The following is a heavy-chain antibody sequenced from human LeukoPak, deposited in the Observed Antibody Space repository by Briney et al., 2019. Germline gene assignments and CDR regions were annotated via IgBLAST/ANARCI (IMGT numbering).Heavy chain of an antibody. J-gene: IGHJ6*02. CDR1: GFTFSSYG. V-gene: IGHV3-30*18. CDR3: AKGSGSSQGAYYYYYGMDV. D-gene: IGHD1-26*01. Sequence: GGSLRLSCAASGFTFSSYGMDWVRQAPGKGLEWVAVISYDGSNKYYADSVKGRVTISRDNSKNTLYLQMNSLRAEDTAVYYCAKGSGSSQGAYYYYYGMDVWGQGTTVTVSS. CDR2: ISYDGSNK.